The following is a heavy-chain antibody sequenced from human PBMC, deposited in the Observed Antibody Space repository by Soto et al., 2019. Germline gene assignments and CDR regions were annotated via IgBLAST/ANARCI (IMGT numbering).Heavy chain of an antibody. CDR3: ARGITLPTPLDY. V-gene: IGHV1-3*01. Sequence: PGESLKISCKGSGDSFTSYWSGWVRQAPGQRLEWMGWINAGNGNKKYSQKFQGRVTITRDTSASTAYMELSSLRSEDTAVSCCARGITLPTPLDYWGQGTLVTVSS. D-gene: IGHD1-20*01. CDR1: GDSFTSYW. J-gene: IGHJ4*02. CDR2: INAGNGNK.